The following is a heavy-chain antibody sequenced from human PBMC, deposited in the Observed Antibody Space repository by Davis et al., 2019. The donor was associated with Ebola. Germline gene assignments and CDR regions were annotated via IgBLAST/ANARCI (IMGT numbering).Heavy chain of an antibody. CDR1: GYTFTYRY. V-gene: IGHV1-45*02. CDR3: ASGIAVAGTGYYYVMDV. CDR2: ITPFNGNT. D-gene: IGHD6-19*01. Sequence: AASVKVSCKASGYTFTYRYLHWVRQAPGQALEWMGWITPFNGNTNYAQKFQDRVTITRDRSMSTAYMELSSLRSEDTAMYYCASGIAVAGTGYYYVMDVWGQGTTVTVSS. J-gene: IGHJ6*02.